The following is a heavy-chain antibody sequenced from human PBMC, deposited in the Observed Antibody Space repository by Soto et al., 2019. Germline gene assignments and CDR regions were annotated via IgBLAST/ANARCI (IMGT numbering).Heavy chain of an antibody. J-gene: IGHJ1*01. V-gene: IGHV2-5*02. Sequence: QITLKESGPTLVKPTQTLTLTCTFSGFSLSTSGVGVGWIRQPPRKALEWLALIYWDDDKRYSPSLKSRLTITQDTSKNQVVLTMTNMDPVDTATSYCAAGIRGTFFVWGQGTLVTVSS. D-gene: IGHD3-10*01. CDR1: GFSLSTSGVG. CDR3: AAGIRGTFFV. CDR2: IYWDDDK.